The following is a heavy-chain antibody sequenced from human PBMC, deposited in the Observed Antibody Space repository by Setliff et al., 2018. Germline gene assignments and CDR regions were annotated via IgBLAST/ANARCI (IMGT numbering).Heavy chain of an antibody. V-gene: IGHV4-34*01. CDR1: GGSFSDYH. CDR3: ARGRNIAARLLDS. Sequence: KTSETLSLTCAVYGGSFSDYHWSWIRQTPGKGLEWIGKINHSGSSIYNPSLKSRVTISVHTSKTQFSLTLSSMTAADTAVYYCARGRNIAARLLDSWGQGTLVTVSS. D-gene: IGHD6-6*01. CDR2: INHSGSS. J-gene: IGHJ4*02.